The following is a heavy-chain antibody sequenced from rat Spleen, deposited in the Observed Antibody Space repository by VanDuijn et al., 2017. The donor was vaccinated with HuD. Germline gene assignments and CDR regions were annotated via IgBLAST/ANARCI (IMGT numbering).Heavy chain of an antibody. CDR1: GFTFSDYY. V-gene: IGHV5-22*01. J-gene: IGHJ2*01. CDR3: ARHSVYYYSRYIPDYFDY. Sequence: EVQLVESDGGLVQPGRSLKISCVASGFTFSDYYMAWVRQAPKKGLEWITSISYEGDITYFGDSVKGRFTISRDNAKSTLYLQMNSLRSEDTAIYYCARHSVYYYSRYIPDYFDYWGQGVMVTVSS. D-gene: IGHD1-2*01. CDR2: ISYEGDIT.